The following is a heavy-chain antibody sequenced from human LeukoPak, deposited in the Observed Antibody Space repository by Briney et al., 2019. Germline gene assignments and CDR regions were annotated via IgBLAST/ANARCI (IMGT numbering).Heavy chain of an antibody. J-gene: IGHJ1*01. CDR1: GFTVSSNY. D-gene: IGHD6-13*01. Sequence: QTGGSLRLSCAASGFTVSSNYMSWVRQAPGKGLEWVSVIYSGGSKYYADSVKGRFTISRDNSKNTLYLQMNSLRAEDTAVYYCARESIAAAGMVEYFQHWGQGTLVTVSS. CDR3: ARESIAAAGMVEYFQH. CDR2: IYSGGSK. V-gene: IGHV3-53*01.